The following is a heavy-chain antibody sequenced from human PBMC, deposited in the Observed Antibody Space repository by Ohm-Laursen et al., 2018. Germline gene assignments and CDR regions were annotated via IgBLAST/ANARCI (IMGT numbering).Heavy chain of an antibody. V-gene: IGHV4-59*01. CDR3: ARIHYDFWSGYFDY. D-gene: IGHD3-3*01. Sequence: GTLSLTCAVYGGSFSGYYWNWIRQPPGKGLEWIGYIYYIGSTNYNPSLKSRVTISVDTSKNQFSLKLTSVTAADTAVYYCARIHYDFWSGYFDYWGQGTLVTVSS. CDR2: IYYIGST. CDR1: GGSFSGYY. J-gene: IGHJ4*02.